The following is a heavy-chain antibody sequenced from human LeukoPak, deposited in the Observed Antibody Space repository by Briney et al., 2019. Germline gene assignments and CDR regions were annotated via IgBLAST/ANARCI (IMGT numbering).Heavy chain of an antibody. CDR3: ARDAPGTSRYYYSMDV. CDR2: ISSNGGST. Sequence: PGGSLRLSCAASGFTFSSYAMHWVRQAPGKGLEYVSAISSNGGSTYYANSVKGRFTISRDNSKNTLYLQMGSLRAEDMAVYYCARDAPGTSRYYYSMDVWGKGTTVTVSS. J-gene: IGHJ6*03. V-gene: IGHV3-64*01. CDR1: GFTFSSYA.